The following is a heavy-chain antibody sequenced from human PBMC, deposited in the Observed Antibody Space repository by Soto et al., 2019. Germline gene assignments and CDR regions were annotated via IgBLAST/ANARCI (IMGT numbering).Heavy chain of an antibody. CDR3: ARDRWYEGATYYYYYGMDV. J-gene: IGHJ6*02. Sequence: PSQTLSLPCAISGDSVSSNSAAWNWIRQSPSRGLEWLGRTYYRSKWYNDYAVSVKSRITINPDTSKNQFSLQLNSVTPEDTAVYYCARDRWYEGATYYYYYGMDVWGQGTTVTVSS. CDR2: TYYRSKWYN. D-gene: IGHD1-26*01. CDR1: GDSVSSNSAA. V-gene: IGHV6-1*01.